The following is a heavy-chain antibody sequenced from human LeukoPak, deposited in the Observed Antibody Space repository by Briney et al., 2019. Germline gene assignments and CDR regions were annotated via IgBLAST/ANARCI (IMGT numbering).Heavy chain of an antibody. V-gene: IGHV3-7*01. CDR1: GFLFSNSW. J-gene: IGHJ4*02. CDR3: ARDNYDSSGYYFD. CDR2: INQDGSAK. Sequence: PGGSLRLSCADSGFLFSNSWMAWVRQASGRGLEWLANINQDGSAKTCVDSVKGRFTISRDNAKKSLYLQMNSLRAEDTAVYYCARDNYDSSGYYFDWGQGTLVTVSS. D-gene: IGHD3-22*01.